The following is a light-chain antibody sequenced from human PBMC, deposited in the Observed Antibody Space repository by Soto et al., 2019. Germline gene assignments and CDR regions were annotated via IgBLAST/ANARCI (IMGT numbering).Light chain of an antibody. CDR1: GYNIGSNYD. V-gene: IGLV1-40*01. Sequence: QSVLTQPPSVSGAPGQRVTISCTGSGYNIGSNYDVHWYQLLPGSAPKLLIYGNNNRPSGVPDRFSGSKSGTSATLAVTGLQVEDEADYYCQAYDRSLTALVLGTGTKLTVL. J-gene: IGLJ1*01. CDR3: QAYDRSLTALV. CDR2: GNN.